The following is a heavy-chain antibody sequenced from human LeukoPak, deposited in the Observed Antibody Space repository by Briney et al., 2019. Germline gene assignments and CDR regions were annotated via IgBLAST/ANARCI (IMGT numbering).Heavy chain of an antibody. CDR2: ISGSGGST. V-gene: IGHV3-23*01. CDR3: AKDKGSGYCSSTSCYRWSPPVDYMDV. Sequence: GGSLRLSCAASGFTFSSYAMSWVRQAPGKGLEWVSAISGSGGSTYYAGSVKGRFTISRDNSKNTLYLQMNSLRAEDTAVYYCAKDKGSGYCSSTSCYRWSPPVDYMDVWGKGTTVTVSS. CDR1: GFTFSSYA. J-gene: IGHJ6*03. D-gene: IGHD2-2*02.